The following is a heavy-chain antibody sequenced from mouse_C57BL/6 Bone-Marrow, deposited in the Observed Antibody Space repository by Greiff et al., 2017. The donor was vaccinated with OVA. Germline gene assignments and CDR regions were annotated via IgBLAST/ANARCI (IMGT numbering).Heavy chain of an antibody. V-gene: IGHV1-39*01. CDR3: AFYYGSSYRYFDV. CDR1: GYSFTDYN. Sequence: EVKLQESGPELVKPGASVKISCKASGYSFTDYNMNWVKQSNGMSLEWIGVINPNYGTTSYNQKFKGEDTLTVDHSSSTAYMQLNSLTSEDSAVYYCAFYYGSSYRYFDVWGTGTTVTVSS. D-gene: IGHD1-1*01. CDR2: INPNYGTT. J-gene: IGHJ1*03.